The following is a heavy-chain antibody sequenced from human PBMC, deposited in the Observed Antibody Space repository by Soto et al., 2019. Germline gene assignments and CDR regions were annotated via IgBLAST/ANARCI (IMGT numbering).Heavy chain of an antibody. J-gene: IGHJ6*02. Sequence: GASVKVSCKASGYTFTSYGISWVRQAPGQGLEWMGWISAYNGNTNYAQKLQGRVTMTTDTSTSTAYMELRSLRSDDTAVYYCARRYCSGGSCYTTGDYYYYGMDVWGQGTTVTVSS. CDR1: GYTFTSYG. D-gene: IGHD2-15*01. CDR2: ISAYNGNT. CDR3: ARRYCSGGSCYTTGDYYYYGMDV. V-gene: IGHV1-18*04.